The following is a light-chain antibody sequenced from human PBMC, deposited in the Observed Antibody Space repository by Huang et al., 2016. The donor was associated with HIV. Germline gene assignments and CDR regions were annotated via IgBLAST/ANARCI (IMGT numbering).Light chain of an antibody. CDR1: QNITKS. Sequence: DIQMTQSPPSLSASVGDRVTFTCRADQNITKSLNWYQQKTGKAPKLLIYTVSTLESGGPSRFSGSGSGSRFTLNIGNLQPEDFATYYCQQSFSVPRTFG. CDR2: TVS. CDR3: QQSFSVPRT. J-gene: IGKJ1*01. V-gene: IGKV1-39*01.